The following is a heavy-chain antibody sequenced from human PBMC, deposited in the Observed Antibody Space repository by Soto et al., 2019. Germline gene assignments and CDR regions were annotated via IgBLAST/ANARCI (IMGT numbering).Heavy chain of an antibody. CDR2: MYYSGRT. V-gene: IGHV4-39*01. Sequence: AETLSLTCTVSGASISSSNYYWGWIRQPPGRGLEWIGTMYYSGRTYYNPSLKSRVTTSVDTSKNQFSLKLSAVTATDTAVYYCARHGNTVTTGYYYGMDVWGQGTTVTVSS. CDR3: ARHGNTVTTGYYYGMDV. D-gene: IGHD4-17*01. J-gene: IGHJ6*02. CDR1: GASISSSNYY.